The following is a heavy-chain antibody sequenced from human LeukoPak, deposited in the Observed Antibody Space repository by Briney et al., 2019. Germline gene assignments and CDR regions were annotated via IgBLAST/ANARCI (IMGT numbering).Heavy chain of an antibody. D-gene: IGHD5-18*01. Sequence: PSETLSLTCTVSGGPVSSSHYYWSWIRQPPGKGLEWIGYIYYTGSTNYNPSLKSRVTISVDTSKNQFSLKLSSVTAADTAVYYCARDGSTAVISSGGMDVWGKGTTVTVSS. CDR1: GGPVSSSHYY. V-gene: IGHV4-61*01. J-gene: IGHJ6*04. CDR2: IYYTGST. CDR3: ARDGSTAVISSGGMDV.